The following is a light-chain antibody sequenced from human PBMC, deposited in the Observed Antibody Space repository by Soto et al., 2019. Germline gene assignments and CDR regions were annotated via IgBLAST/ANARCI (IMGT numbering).Light chain of an antibody. J-gene: IGKJ5*01. V-gene: IGKV1-13*02. CDR3: QHFNSYPIT. CDR1: QGLSST. CDR2: NAS. Sequence: AIQLTQSPSSLSASVGDRVTITCRASQGLSSTLAWYQQKPGKAPKLLIYNASSLQSGVPSRFSGSGSGTDFTLTISSLQPEDFATYYCQHFNSYPITFGQGTRLEIK.